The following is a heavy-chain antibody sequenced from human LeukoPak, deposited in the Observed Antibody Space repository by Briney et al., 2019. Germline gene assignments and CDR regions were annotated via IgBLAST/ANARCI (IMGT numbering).Heavy chain of an antibody. CDR1: GFTFSSYS. J-gene: IGHJ4*02. CDR2: IGSSSSTI. CDR3: ATTIVVVTAIQYY. D-gene: IGHD2-21*02. Sequence: GGSLRLSCAASGFTFSSYSMNWVRQAPGKGLEWVSYIGSSSSTIYYADSVKGRFTISRDNAKNSLYLQMNSLRDEDTAVYYCATTIVVVTAIQYYWGQGTLVTVSS. V-gene: IGHV3-48*02.